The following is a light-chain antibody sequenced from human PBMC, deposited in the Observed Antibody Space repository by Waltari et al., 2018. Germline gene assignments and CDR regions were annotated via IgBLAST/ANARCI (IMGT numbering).Light chain of an antibody. J-gene: IGLJ1*01. V-gene: IGLV2-23*02. CDR3: FSYAGTSSGV. Sequence: QSPLTQPASVSGSPGQSITISCTGTSSDIGFYKLVLWYQQYPGKAPKVMIYEVTKRPSGVSNRFSGSKSGNTASLTISGLQAEDEADYYCFSYAGTSSGVFGTGTKVTVL. CDR2: EVT. CDR1: SSDIGFYKL.